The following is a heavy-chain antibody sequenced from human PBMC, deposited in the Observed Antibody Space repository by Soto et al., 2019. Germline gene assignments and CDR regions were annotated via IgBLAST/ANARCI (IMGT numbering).Heavy chain of an antibody. Sequence: GGSLRLSWAASGCTFSSLWMSWVRQAPGKGLEWVANIKQDGSEKYYVDSVKGRFTISRDNAKNSLYLQMNSLRAEDTAVYYCARGERRLNWGQGTLVTVSS. D-gene: IGHD6-25*01. CDR3: ARGERRLN. CDR1: GCTFSSLW. J-gene: IGHJ4*02. V-gene: IGHV3-7*01. CDR2: IKQDGSEK.